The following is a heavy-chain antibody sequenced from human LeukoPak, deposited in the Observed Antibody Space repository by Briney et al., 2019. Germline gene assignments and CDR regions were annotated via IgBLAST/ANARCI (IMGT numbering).Heavy chain of an antibody. D-gene: IGHD3-22*01. CDR3: ARDPGRSYYYDSSGYPGY. Sequence: ASVKVSCTASGYTFTGYYMHWVRQAPGQGLEWMGWINPNSGGTNYAQKFQGRVTMTRDTSISTAYMELSRLRSDDTAVYYCARDPGRSYYYDSSGYPGYWGQGTLVTVSS. CDR2: INPNSGGT. V-gene: IGHV1-2*02. J-gene: IGHJ4*02. CDR1: GYTFTGYY.